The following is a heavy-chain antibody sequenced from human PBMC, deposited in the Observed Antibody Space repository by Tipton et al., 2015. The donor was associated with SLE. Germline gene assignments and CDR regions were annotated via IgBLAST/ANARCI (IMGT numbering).Heavy chain of an antibody. V-gene: IGHV3-30-3*01. Sequence: SLRLSCAASGFTFRTYAMHWVRQAPGKGLEWVAVMSYDGSNKYCADSVKGRFTISRDNSKNTLYLQMNSLRAEDTAVYYCARGLSGALGWFDPWGQGTLVTVSS. D-gene: IGHD6-25*01. CDR1: GFTFRTYA. CDR3: ARGLSGALGWFDP. J-gene: IGHJ5*02. CDR2: MSYDGSNK.